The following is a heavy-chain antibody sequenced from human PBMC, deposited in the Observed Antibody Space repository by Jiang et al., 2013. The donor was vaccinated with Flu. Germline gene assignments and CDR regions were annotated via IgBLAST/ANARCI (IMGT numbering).Heavy chain of an antibody. CDR1: GFTFSRYW. Sequence: PGGSLRLSCAASGFTFSRYWMHWVRQAPGKGLVWVSRINSDGSSTNYADSVKGRFTISRDNAKNTLYLQMNSLRAEDTAVYYCARGHDSGWYDHYGMDVWGQGTTVTVSS. J-gene: IGHJ6*02. V-gene: IGHV3-74*01. CDR2: INSDGSST. D-gene: IGHD6-19*01. CDR3: ARGHDSGWYDHYGMDV.